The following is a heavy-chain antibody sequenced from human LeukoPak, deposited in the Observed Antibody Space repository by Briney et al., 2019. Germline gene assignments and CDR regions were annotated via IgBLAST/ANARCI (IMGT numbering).Heavy chain of an antibody. V-gene: IGHV4-4*07. CDR3: ARWPPLDLAY. CDR1: GPSISSYY. Sequence: PWDTLSLTRSLSGPSISSYYSRSIRQPARKGRDWVGCIQPSASTNYNPYLKSRVPLSVDTSKTEFSLQLSSVPAADTAVYYCARWPPLDLAYWGRGTLVTVSS. CDR2: IQPSAST. J-gene: IGHJ4*02.